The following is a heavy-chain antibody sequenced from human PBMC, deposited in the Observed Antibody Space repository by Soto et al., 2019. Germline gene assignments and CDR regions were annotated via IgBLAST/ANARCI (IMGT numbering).Heavy chain of an antibody. CDR3: AKGPGDSGYDYFDY. J-gene: IGHJ4*02. CDR2: ISGSGGST. CDR1: GFTFSSYA. V-gene: IGHV3-23*01. D-gene: IGHD5-12*01. Sequence: LSLTCAASGFTFSSYAMSWVRQAPGKGLEWVSAISGSGGSTYYADSVKGRFTISRDNSKNTLYLQMNSLRAEDTAVYYCAKGPGDSGYDYFDYWGQGTLVTVSS.